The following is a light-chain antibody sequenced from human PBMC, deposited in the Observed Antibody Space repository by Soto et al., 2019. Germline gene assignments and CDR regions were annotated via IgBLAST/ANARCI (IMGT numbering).Light chain of an antibody. Sequence: DIQLTHSPSSLSASVGDRVTITCRASQNINGYLAWYQQKPGKAPKLLIYWASSLISGVPSRFTGGESGTEFTLTISSLQPDDFATYYCQQYSAYPLTFGGGTKVDVK. CDR3: QQYSAYPLT. CDR2: WAS. J-gene: IGKJ4*01. CDR1: QNINGY. V-gene: IGKV1-5*03.